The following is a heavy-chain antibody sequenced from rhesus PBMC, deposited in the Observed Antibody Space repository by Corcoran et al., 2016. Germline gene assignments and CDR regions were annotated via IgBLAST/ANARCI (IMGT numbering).Heavy chain of an antibody. CDR1: GGSISGYY. V-gene: IGHV4-165*02. CDR3: ARQVGGVY. Sequence: QVQLQESGPGLVKPSETLSLTCAVSGGSISGYYWNWIRQHQGKGLEWIGNIGGRNGNTYDNPSLRSRVTTSTDTSKNQFSLKLNSVTAADTAVYYCARQVGGVYWGQGVLVTVSS. CDR2: IGGRNGNT. D-gene: IGHD3-34*01. J-gene: IGHJ4*01.